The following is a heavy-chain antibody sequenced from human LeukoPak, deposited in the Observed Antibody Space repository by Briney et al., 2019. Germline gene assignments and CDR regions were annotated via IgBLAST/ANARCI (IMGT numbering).Heavy chain of an antibody. CDR2: ISYDGSNK. D-gene: IGHD4-23*01. Sequence: PGGSLRLSCAASGFTFSSYGMHWVRQAPGKGLEWVAVISYDGSNKYYADSVKGRFTISRDNSKNTLYLQMNSLRAEDTAVYYCAKDSGYGGNSGDYWGQGTLVTVPS. CDR3: AKDSGYGGNSGDY. CDR1: GFTFSSYG. V-gene: IGHV3-30*18. J-gene: IGHJ4*02.